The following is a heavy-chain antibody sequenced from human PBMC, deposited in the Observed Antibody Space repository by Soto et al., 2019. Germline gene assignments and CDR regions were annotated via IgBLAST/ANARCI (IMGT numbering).Heavy chain of an antibody. J-gene: IGHJ6*02. V-gene: IGHV3-23*01. D-gene: IGHD6-6*01. CDR2: TSGSGGDT. CDR1: GFTFSSYA. Sequence: EVQLLESGGDLEQPGGSLRLSCAASGFTFSSYAMSWVRQAPGKGLEWVSGTSGSGGDTFYADSVKGRFTISRDNSKNGLYLQMNSLRAADRAVYYCARTINQGQLVAAFYYCYGMDVWGHGTTVTVSS. CDR3: ARTINQGQLVAAFYYCYGMDV.